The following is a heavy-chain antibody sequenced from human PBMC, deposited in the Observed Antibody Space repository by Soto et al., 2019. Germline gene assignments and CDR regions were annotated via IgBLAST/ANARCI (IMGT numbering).Heavy chain of an antibody. Sequence: GGSLRLSCAASGLAFSGAWMNWVRQAPGRGLEWVGRIKSKIDGGTIVYAAPVKGRFTVSRDDSKNTLYLQMNNLKIEDTAMYYCTTAHLALQDPNYWGQGTLVTVSS. V-gene: IGHV3-15*07. J-gene: IGHJ4*02. CDR1: GLAFSGAW. CDR2: IKSKIDGGTI. CDR3: TTAHLALQDPNY.